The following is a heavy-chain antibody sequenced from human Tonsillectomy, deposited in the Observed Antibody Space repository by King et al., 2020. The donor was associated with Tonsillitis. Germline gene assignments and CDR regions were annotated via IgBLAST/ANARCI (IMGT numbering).Heavy chain of an antibody. Sequence: QLQESGPGLVKPSETLSLTCTVSGGSISSSSYYWGWIRQPPGKGLEWIGSIYYSGSTYYNTSLKSRLTISVDTSKNQFSLKLSSVTAADTAVYYCASQDQYAPYWYFDLWGRGTLVTVSS. CDR2: IYYSGST. CDR1: GGSISSSSYY. J-gene: IGHJ2*01. CDR3: ASQDQYAPYWYFDL. V-gene: IGHV4-39*01.